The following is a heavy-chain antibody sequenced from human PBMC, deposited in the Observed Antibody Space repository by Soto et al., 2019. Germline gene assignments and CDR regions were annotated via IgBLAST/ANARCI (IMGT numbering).Heavy chain of an antibody. D-gene: IGHD3-22*01. CDR3: ARRIYDSSGYPAWFDP. J-gene: IGHJ5*02. V-gene: IGHV5-51*01. CDR1: GYSFNSYW. Sequence: EVQLVQSGAEVKKPGECLKISCKGSGYSFNSYWIGWVRQMPGKGLEWMGIIYPGDSDTRYSPSFQGQVTISADKSISTAYLQWSSLKASDTAMYYCARRIYDSSGYPAWFDPWGQGTLVTVSS. CDR2: IYPGDSDT.